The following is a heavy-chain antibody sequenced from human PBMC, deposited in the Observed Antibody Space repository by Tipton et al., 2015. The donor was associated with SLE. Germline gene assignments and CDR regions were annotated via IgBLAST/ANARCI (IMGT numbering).Heavy chain of an antibody. CDR3: ARDRSIAAAGTDAFDI. CDR2: IYYSGST. D-gene: IGHD6-13*01. Sequence: TLSLTCTVSGGSISSYYWSWIRQPPGKGLEWIGYIYYSGSTNYNPSLKSRVTISVDTSKNQFSLKLSSVTAADTAVYYCARDRSIAAAGTDAFDIWGQGTMVTVSS. V-gene: IGHV4-59*01. CDR1: GGSISSYY. J-gene: IGHJ3*02.